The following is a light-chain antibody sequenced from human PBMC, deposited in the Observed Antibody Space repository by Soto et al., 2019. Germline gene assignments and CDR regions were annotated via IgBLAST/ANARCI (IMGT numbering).Light chain of an antibody. J-gene: IGLJ2*01. CDR3: QSYDSSLSVV. CDR2: GNS. V-gene: IGLV1-40*01. Sequence: QSVLTQPPSVSGAPGQRVTISCTGISSNIGAGYDVHWYQQLPGTAPKLLIYGNSNRPSGVPDRFSGSKSGTSASLAITKLQAEDEADYYCQSYDSSLSVVFGGGTKVTVL. CDR1: SSNIGAGYD.